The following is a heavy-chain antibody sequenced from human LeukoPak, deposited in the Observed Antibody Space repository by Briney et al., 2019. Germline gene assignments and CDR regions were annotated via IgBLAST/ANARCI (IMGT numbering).Heavy chain of an antibody. CDR1: GFTFRSYW. D-gene: IGHD3-16*02. V-gene: IGHV3-30*18. CDR3: AKASVYVYYGMDV. CDR2: ISYDGSNK. Sequence: GGTLRLSCAASGFTFRSYWMSWVRQAPGQGLEWVAVISYDGSNKYYADSVKGRFTISRDNSKNTLYLQMNSLRAEDTAVYYCAKASVYVYYGMDVWGQGTTVTVSS. J-gene: IGHJ6*02.